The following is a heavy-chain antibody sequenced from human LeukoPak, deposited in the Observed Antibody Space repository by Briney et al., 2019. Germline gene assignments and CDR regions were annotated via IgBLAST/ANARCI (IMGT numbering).Heavy chain of an antibody. CDR1: GYTFTSYD. V-gene: IGHV1-18*01. Sequence: ASVKVSCKASGYTFTSYDINWVRQATGQGLEWMGWISAYNGNTNYAQKLQGGVTMTTDTSTSTAYMELRSLRSDDTAVYYCARGSYGDYLLYYYYGMDVWGQGTTVTVSS. CDR3: ARGSYGDYLLYYYYGMDV. D-gene: IGHD4-17*01. CDR2: ISAYNGNT. J-gene: IGHJ6*02.